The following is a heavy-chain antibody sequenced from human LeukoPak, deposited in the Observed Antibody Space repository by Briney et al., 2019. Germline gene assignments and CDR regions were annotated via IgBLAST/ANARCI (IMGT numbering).Heavy chain of an antibody. J-gene: IGHJ4*02. CDR3: ASASRYGGNHDY. Sequence: SETLSLTCTVSGCSISSSSYYWGWIRQPPGKGLEWIGSIYYSGSTYYNPSLKSRVTISVDTSKNQFSLKLSSVTAADTAVYCCASASRYGGNHDYWGQGTLVTVSS. V-gene: IGHV4-39*01. D-gene: IGHD4-23*01. CDR1: GCSISSSSYY. CDR2: IYYSGST.